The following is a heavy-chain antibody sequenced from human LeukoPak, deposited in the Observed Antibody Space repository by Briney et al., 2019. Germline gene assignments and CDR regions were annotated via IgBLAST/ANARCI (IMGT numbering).Heavy chain of an antibody. CDR1: GFTFSNYA. J-gene: IGHJ4*02. V-gene: IGHV3-23*01. CDR2: ISASGGST. Sequence: EGSLRLSCAASGFTFSNYAMTWVRQAPGKGLEWVSAISASGGSTYYADSVKGRFTISRDNSKDTLYLQMNSLRAEDTALYYCAKGPTRQGYCSTTSCRDYYFDYWGQGTLVTVSS. CDR3: AKGPTRQGYCSTTSCRDYYFDY. D-gene: IGHD2-2*01.